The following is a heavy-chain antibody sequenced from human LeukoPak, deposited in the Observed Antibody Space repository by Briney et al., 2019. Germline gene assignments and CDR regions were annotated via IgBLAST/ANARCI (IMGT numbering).Heavy chain of an antibody. J-gene: IGHJ4*02. CDR3: ASSYSSGHTAPFDYLTGY. CDR1: GFKFSSYA. V-gene: IGHV3-23*01. D-gene: IGHD6-19*01. CDR2: ISGRSVST. Sequence: GGALRLCCSFPGFKFSSYAMSRVPQAPGKGVEWVSAISGRSVSTYYADTVNGPFTIHRKNSKNTLYLQMKSLRAEDTAMYYCASSYSSGHTAPFDYLTGYWGQGTLVTVSS.